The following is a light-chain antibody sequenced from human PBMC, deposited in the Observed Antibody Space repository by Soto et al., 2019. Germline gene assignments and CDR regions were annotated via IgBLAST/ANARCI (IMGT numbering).Light chain of an antibody. J-gene: IGKJ2*01. Sequence: EIVMTQSPDSLAVSLGERATINCKSSQGVLYSSNNENYLPWYQQKPGQSPKLLIHWASTRKSGVPDRFSGSGSRTDFTLTISSLQAEDVAVYFCQQYYSTPYNFGQGTKLEIK. CDR2: WAS. CDR1: QGVLYSSNNENY. V-gene: IGKV4-1*01. CDR3: QQYYSTPYN.